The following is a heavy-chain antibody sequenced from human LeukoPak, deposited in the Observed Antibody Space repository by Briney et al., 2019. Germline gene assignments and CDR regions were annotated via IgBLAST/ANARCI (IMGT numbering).Heavy chain of an antibody. V-gene: IGHV3-23*01. Sequence: GASLRLSCAASGFTFSNYAMSWVRQAPGKGLEWVSAITGGGSGIYYADSMKSRFTISRDNSKNTLYLQINSLRADDTAVYYCAYGDFAKCDYWGQGTLVTVSS. D-gene: IGHD4-17*01. CDR2: ITGGGSGI. J-gene: IGHJ4*02. CDR3: AYGDFAKCDY. CDR1: GFTFSNYA.